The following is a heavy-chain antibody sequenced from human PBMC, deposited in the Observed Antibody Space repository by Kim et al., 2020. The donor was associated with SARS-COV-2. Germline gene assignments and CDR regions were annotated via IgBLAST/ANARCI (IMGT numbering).Heavy chain of an antibody. CDR3: ARVSWDYGGPNSTLDYGMDV. CDR1: GYTFTSYA. D-gene: IGHD4-17*01. CDR2: INTNTGNP. J-gene: IGHJ6*02. Sequence: ASVKVSCKASGYTFTSYAMNWVRQAPGQGLEWMGWINTNTGNPTYAQGFTGRFVFSLDTSVSTAYLQISSLKAEDTAVYYCARVSWDYGGPNSTLDYGMDVWGQGTTVTVSS. V-gene: IGHV7-4-1*02.